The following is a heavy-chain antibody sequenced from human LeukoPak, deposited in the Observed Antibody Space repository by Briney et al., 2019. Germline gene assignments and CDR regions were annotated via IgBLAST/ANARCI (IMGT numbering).Heavy chain of an antibody. Sequence: ASVKVSCKASGYIFTGHYMNWVRQVPGQGLEWMGRINPKTGGTNFAQNFQGRVTMTRDTSISTTYMELSRLRPDGTAVYYCARVGDGLNDGFDIWGQGTMVTVSS. CDR1: GYIFTGHY. CDR3: ARVGDGLNDGFDI. D-gene: IGHD5-24*01. V-gene: IGHV1-2*06. J-gene: IGHJ3*02. CDR2: INPKTGGT.